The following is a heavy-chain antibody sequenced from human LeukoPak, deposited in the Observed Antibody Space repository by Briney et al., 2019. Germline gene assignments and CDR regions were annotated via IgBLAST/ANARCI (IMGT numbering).Heavy chain of an antibody. CDR2: INPNSGGT. CDR3: ASRSGSWSGHYYYMDV. D-gene: IGHD6-13*01. Sequence: ASVTVSCKASGYTFTGYYMHWVRQAPGQGLEWMGWINPNSGGTNYAQKFQGRVTMTRDTSISTAYMELSRLRSDDTAVYYCASRSGSWSGHYYYMDVWGKGTTVTVSS. V-gene: IGHV1-2*02. J-gene: IGHJ6*03. CDR1: GYTFTGYY.